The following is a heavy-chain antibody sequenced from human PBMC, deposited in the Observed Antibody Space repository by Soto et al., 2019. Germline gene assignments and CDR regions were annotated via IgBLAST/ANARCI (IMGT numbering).Heavy chain of an antibody. D-gene: IGHD6-19*01. J-gene: IGHJ6*02. CDR3: AKKGGWNYYGMDV. CDR1: GFTFSSYA. V-gene: IGHV3-23*01. CDR2: ISGSGGST. Sequence: GSLRLSCAASGFTFSSYAMSWVRQAPGKGLEWVSAISGSGGSTYYADSVKGRFTISRDNSKNTPYLQMNSLRAEDTAVYYCAKKGGWNYYGMDVWGQGTTVTVSS.